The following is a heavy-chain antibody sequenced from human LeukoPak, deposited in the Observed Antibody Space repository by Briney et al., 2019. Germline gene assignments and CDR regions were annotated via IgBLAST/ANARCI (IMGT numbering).Heavy chain of an antibody. D-gene: IGHD5-18*01. J-gene: IGHJ4*02. CDR1: GFTFSSYA. CDR3: ARGLGYSYGNGDY. Sequence: GGSLRLSCAASGFTFSSYAMSWVRQAPGKGLEWVANIKQDGSEKYYVDSVEGRFTISRDNAKNSLYLQLNSLRAGDTAVYYCARGLGYSYGNGDYWGQGTLVTVSS. V-gene: IGHV3-7*03. CDR2: IKQDGSEK.